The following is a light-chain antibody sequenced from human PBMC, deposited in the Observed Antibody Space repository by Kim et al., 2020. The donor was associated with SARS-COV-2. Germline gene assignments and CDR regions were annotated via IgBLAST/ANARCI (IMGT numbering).Light chain of an antibody. V-gene: IGKV2-30*02. CDR1: PSLVHSDGNTY. CDR3: MQSTQWPGT. J-gene: IGKJ4*01. Sequence: QPASISCRWSPSLVHSDGNTYLSWFQQRPGQSPRRLIYKASNRDSGVPDRFSGSGSGTDFTLKISRVEAEDVGVYYCMQSTQWPGTFGGGTKLEI. CDR2: KAS.